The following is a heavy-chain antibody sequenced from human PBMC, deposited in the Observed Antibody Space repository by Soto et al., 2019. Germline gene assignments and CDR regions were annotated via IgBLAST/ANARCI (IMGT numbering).Heavy chain of an antibody. V-gene: IGHV4-4*07. J-gene: IGHJ6*02. CDR3: ARDDILTGYYRGGYYYYGMDV. D-gene: IGHD3-9*01. CDR1: GGSISSYY. CDR2: IYTSGST. Sequence: KTSETLSLTCTVSGGSISSYYWSWIRQPAGKGLEWIGRIYTSGSTNYNPSLKSRVTMSVDTSKNQFSLKLSSVTAADTAVYYCARDDILTGYYRGGYYYYGMDVWGQGTTVTVSS.